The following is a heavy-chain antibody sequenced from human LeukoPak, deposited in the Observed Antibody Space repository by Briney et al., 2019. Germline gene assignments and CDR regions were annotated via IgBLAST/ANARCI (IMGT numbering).Heavy chain of an antibody. Sequence: PGGSLRLSCAASGFSFSDYAVSWVRQAPGKGLEWVAGIGGGGGSTYYADSVKGRFSISSDDSRNTLYLQMNSLRAEDTAIYYCAKGASSAWYLHYWGQGTLVTVSS. CDR3: AKGASSAWYLHY. J-gene: IGHJ4*02. V-gene: IGHV3-23*01. D-gene: IGHD6-19*01. CDR2: IGGGGGST. CDR1: GFSFSDYA.